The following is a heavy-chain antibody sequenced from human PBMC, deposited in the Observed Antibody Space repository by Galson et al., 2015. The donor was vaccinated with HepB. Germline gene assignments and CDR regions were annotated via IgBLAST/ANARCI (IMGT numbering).Heavy chain of an antibody. D-gene: IGHD2-2*02. J-gene: IGHJ4*02. V-gene: IGHV1-18*01. CDR1: GYTFISYG. CDR3: ARVGGTPGPRYCSSTSCYTFDY. CDR2: IGAYNGHT. Sequence: KVSCKASGYTFISYGISWVRQAPGQGLEWMGWIGAYNGHTDYAQKFQGRVTMTTDTSTSTAYLELRSLRSDDTAVYFCARVGGTPGPRYCSSTSCYTFDYWGQGTLVTLSS.